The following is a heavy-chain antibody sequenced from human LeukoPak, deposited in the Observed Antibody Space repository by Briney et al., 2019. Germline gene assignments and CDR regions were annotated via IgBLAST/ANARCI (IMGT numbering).Heavy chain of an antibody. CDR2: ISGSGGST. CDR3: AKDSGIRGAGTLVY. V-gene: IGHV3-23*01. D-gene: IGHD6-19*01. CDR1: GFTFSTYA. Sequence: PGGSLRLSCVASGFTFSTYAMSWVRQAPGKGLEWVSLISGSGGSTYYADSVKGRFTISRDNSKNTLYLQMNSLRAEDAAIYYCAKDSGIRGAGTLVYWGQGTLVTVSS. J-gene: IGHJ4*02.